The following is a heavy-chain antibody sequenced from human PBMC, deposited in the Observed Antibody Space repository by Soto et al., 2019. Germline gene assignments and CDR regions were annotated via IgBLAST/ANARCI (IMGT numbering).Heavy chain of an antibody. V-gene: IGHV2-5*02. J-gene: IGHJ4*02. CDR1: GLSLSTSGVG. CDR2: IYWDDDK. CDR3: AQLIYSISGY. D-gene: IGHD6-13*01. Sequence: QITLKESGPTLVKPTQTLTLTCTSSGLSLSTSGVGVGWIRQPPGKAPEWLALIYWDDDKRYSPSLKSMLTASQDTTKHQVVLTMTNMDPVATATYYCAQLIYSISGYWGQGTLVTVSS.